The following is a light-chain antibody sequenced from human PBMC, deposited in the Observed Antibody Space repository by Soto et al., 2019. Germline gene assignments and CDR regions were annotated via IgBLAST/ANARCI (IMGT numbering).Light chain of an antibody. J-gene: IGKJ3*01. CDR3: QKYNSAPLT. CDR1: QGISNY. CDR2: AAS. Sequence: DIQMTQSPSSLSASVGDRVTITCRASQGISNYLAWYQQKTGKVPKLLIYAASTLQAGVPPRFSGSGSGTDFTLTISSLQPEDVTTYYCQKYNSAPLTFGPGTKVDIK. V-gene: IGKV1-27*01.